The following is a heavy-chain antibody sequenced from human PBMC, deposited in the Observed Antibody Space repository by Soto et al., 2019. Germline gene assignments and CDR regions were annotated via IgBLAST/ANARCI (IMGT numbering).Heavy chain of an antibody. D-gene: IGHD2-8*01. CDR1: GYSFTSYW. CDR3: ARSGMVYAIASGYYTYYGMDV. Sequence: GDSLKISCKCSGYSFTSYWISWVRQMPGKGLELMGRIDPSDSDTNYIPSFQGHVNISADKSIDTAYLQWSSMKVSDTALYYCARSGMVYAIASGYYTYYGMDVWGQGTTVTVSS. V-gene: IGHV5-10-1*01. J-gene: IGHJ6*02. CDR2: IDPSDSDT.